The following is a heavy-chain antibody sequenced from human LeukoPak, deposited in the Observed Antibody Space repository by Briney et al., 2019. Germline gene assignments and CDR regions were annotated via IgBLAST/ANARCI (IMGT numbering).Heavy chain of an antibody. Sequence: GGSLRLSCAASGFTFREYRVNWVRQATGEGLEWCSSISASGGHIHYADSAKGRFTNSRDNAKNLLDLQMNSLSADDRAVYYGARAEYSSSWSYVYYFDNWGQGTLVTVSS. CDR2: ISASGGHI. D-gene: IGHD6-13*01. CDR1: GFTFREYR. V-gene: IGHV3-21*06. CDR3: ARAEYSSSWSYVYYFDN. J-gene: IGHJ4*02.